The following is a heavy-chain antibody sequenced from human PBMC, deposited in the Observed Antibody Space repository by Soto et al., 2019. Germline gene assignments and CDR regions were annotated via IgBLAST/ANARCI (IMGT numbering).Heavy chain of an antibody. Sequence: SETLSLTCSVSGDSISSYYWSWIRQSAGKGLEWIGRIYISGDTNYNPSLKSRVTMSLDTSKNQLSLKLSSATAADTAVYYCAREYTEAVDGPTPYYFGYWGQGTPVTVSS. CDR2: IYISGDT. CDR1: GDSISSYY. J-gene: IGHJ4*02. D-gene: IGHD6-19*01. V-gene: IGHV4-4*07. CDR3: AREYTEAVDGPTPYYFGY.